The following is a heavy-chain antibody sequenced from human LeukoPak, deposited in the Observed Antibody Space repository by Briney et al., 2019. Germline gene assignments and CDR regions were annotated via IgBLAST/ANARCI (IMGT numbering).Heavy chain of an antibody. V-gene: IGHV3-23*01. CDR1: GFTFSSYA. Sequence: GGSLRLSCAASGFTFSSYAMSWVRQAPGKGLEWVSAISGSGGSTYYADSVKGRFTISRDNAKNSLYLQMNSLRAEDTAVYYCARERNSGSYWRSDAFDIWGQGTMVTVSS. J-gene: IGHJ3*02. CDR3: ARERNSGSYWRSDAFDI. CDR2: ISGSGGST. D-gene: IGHD1-26*01.